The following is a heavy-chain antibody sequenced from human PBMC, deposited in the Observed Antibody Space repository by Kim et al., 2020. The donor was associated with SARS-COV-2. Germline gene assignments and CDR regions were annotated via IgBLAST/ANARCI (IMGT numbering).Heavy chain of an antibody. CDR1: GYTFTSYY. D-gene: IGHD6-19*01. V-gene: IGHV1-46*01. J-gene: IGHJ6*02. CDR3: ARDATVAEHYYYYYYGMDV. CDR2: INPSGGST. Sequence: ASVKVSCKASGYTFTSYYMHWVRQAPGQGLEWMGIINPSGGSTSYAQKFQGRVTMTRDTSTSTVYMELSSLRSEDTAVYYCARDATVAEHYYYYYYGMDVWGQGTTVTVSS.